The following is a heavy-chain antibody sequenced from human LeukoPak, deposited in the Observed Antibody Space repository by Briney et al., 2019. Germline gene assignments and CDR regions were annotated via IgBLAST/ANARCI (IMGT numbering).Heavy chain of an antibody. CDR1: GYSISSGYY. CDR2: IYHSGST. CDR3: AREGPFGELLAPDFDY. Sequence: SVTLSLTCTVSGYSISSGYYWGWIRQPPGKGLEWIGSIYHSGSTYYNPSLKSRVTISVDTSKNQFSLKLSSVTAADTAVYYCAREGPFGELLAPDFDYWGQGTLVTVSS. V-gene: IGHV4-38-2*02. J-gene: IGHJ4*02. D-gene: IGHD3-10*01.